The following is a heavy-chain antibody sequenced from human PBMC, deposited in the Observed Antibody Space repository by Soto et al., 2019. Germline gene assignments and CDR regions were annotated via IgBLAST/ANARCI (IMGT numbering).Heavy chain of an antibody. CDR3: AREGYSGYDWYYYYYGMDV. Sequence: GGSLRLSCEVSGFTFSIHEMSWVRQAPGKGLEWVSYISSGGGTIYYADSVGGRFTISRDNGENSLFLRMNSLRAEDTAVYYCAREGYSGYDWYYYYYGMDVWGQGTTVTVSS. CDR2: ISSGGGTI. V-gene: IGHV3-48*03. J-gene: IGHJ6*02. D-gene: IGHD5-12*01. CDR1: GFTFSIHE.